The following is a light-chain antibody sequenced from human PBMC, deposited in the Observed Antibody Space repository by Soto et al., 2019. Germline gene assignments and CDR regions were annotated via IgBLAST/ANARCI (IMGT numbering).Light chain of an antibody. CDR2: AAY. V-gene: IGKV1-39*01. CDR1: QSISSD. Sequence: DIQMTQSPFSLSASVADRVTITCRTSQSISSDLNWYQQKAGKAPKLLIYAAYSLQSGVPSRFSGSGSGTHLTLTISSLQPEDFATYYCQQIYSIPITFGQGTRLEI. CDR3: QQIYSIPIT. J-gene: IGKJ5*01.